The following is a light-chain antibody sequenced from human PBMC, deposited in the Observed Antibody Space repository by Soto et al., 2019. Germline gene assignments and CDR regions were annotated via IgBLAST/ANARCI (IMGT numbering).Light chain of an antibody. CDR2: GAS. CDR3: QQYYNWPRT. CDR1: QSISSK. V-gene: IGKV3-15*01. Sequence: EIVMTQSPATLSVSPGERATLSCRASQSISSKLAWYQQKPGQAPRLLIYGASTRATGIPVRFSGSGSGTEFTLTITSLQSEDFAVYYCQQYYNWPRTFGQGTKVEIK. J-gene: IGKJ1*01.